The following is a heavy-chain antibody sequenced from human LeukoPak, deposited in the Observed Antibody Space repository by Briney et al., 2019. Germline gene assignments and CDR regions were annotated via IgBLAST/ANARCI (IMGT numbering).Heavy chain of an antibody. D-gene: IGHD6-6*01. Sequence: SETLSLICTVSGYSISSGYYWGWIRQPPGKGLEWVGSVYHSGNTYYNPSLKSRVTISVDTSNNQFSLRLSSVTAADTAVYYCARDRSVGVLPAPPFDYWGQGTLVTVSS. CDR3: ARDRSVGVLPAPPFDY. CDR1: GYSISSGYY. J-gene: IGHJ4*02. V-gene: IGHV4-38-2*02. CDR2: VYHSGNT.